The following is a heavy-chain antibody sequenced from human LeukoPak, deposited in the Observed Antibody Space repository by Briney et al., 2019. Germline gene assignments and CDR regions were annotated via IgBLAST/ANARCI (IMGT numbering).Heavy chain of an antibody. CDR2: INPNSGGT. Sequence: ASVKVSCKASGYTFTGYYMHWVRQAPGQGLEWMGWINPNSGGTNYAQKFQGRVTMTRDTSISTAYMELSRLRSDDTAVYYCARDIVVVTAILYYWGQGTLVIVSS. J-gene: IGHJ4*02. V-gene: IGHV1-2*02. CDR1: GYTFTGYY. D-gene: IGHD2-21*02. CDR3: ARDIVVVTAILYY.